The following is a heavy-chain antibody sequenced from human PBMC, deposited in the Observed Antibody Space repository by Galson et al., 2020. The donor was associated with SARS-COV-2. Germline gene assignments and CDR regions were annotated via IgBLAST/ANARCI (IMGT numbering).Heavy chain of an antibody. D-gene: IGHD6-13*01. Sequence: GGSLSLSCAASGFTFSSYSMNWVRQAPGKGLEWVSSISSSSYIYYADSVKGRFTISRDNAKNSLYLQMNSLRAEDTAVYYCARDPGYSSSWYLFDYWGQGTLVTV. CDR3: ARDPGYSSSWYLFDY. CDR1: GFTFSSYS. V-gene: IGHV3-21*01. CDR2: ISSSSYI. J-gene: IGHJ4*02.